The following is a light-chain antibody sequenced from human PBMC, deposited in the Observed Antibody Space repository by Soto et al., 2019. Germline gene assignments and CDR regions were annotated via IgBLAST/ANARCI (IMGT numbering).Light chain of an antibody. Sequence: EIVMTQSPATLSVSPGERATLSCRASQRVSSNLAWYQQKPGQAPRLLIYGASTRATGIPARFSGSGSGTEFTLTISSMQSEDFAVYYCQQYNNWPPWTLGQGTKVEI. V-gene: IGKV3-15*01. CDR3: QQYNNWPPWT. CDR2: GAS. CDR1: QRVSSN. J-gene: IGKJ1*01.